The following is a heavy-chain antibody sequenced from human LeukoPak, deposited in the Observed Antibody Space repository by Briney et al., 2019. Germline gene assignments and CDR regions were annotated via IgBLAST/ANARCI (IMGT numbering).Heavy chain of an antibody. Sequence: SETLSLTCTVSGGSISYFYWSWIRQPAGKGLEWIGRIYTSGSANYNPSLKSRVTMSVDTSKKQFSLKLSSVTAADTAVYYCARVRGSSGSYEYYHYMDVWGKGTTVTISS. CDR2: IYTSGSA. D-gene: IGHD1-26*01. V-gene: IGHV4-4*07. J-gene: IGHJ6*03. CDR1: GGSISYFY. CDR3: ARVRGSSGSYEYYHYMDV.